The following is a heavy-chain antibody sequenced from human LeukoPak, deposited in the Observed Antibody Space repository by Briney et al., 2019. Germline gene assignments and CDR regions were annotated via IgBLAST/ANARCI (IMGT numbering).Heavy chain of an antibody. D-gene: IGHD3-22*01. Sequence: SETLSLTCAVYGGSFSGYYRSWIRQPPGKGLEWIGEINHSGSANYNPSLKSRVTISVDTSKNQFSLKLSSVTAADTAVYYCASGAYYYDSSGYYRPSRYFDYWGQGTLVTVSS. CDR1: GGSFSGYY. J-gene: IGHJ4*02. V-gene: IGHV4-34*01. CDR2: INHSGSA. CDR3: ASGAYYYDSSGYYRPSRYFDY.